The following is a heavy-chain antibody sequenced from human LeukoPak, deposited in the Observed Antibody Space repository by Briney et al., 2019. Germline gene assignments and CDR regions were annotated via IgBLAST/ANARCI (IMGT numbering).Heavy chain of an antibody. CDR1: GYTFTSYG. CDR3: ARDLGRGDFWSGYYTTGYYYYYMDV. V-gene: IGHV1-18*01. CDR2: ISAYNGNT. D-gene: IGHD3-3*01. Sequence: GASVKVSCKASGYTFTSYGISWVRQAPGQGLEWMGWISAYNGNTNYAQKLQGRVTMTTDTSTSTAYMELRSLRSDDTAVYYCARDLGRGDFWSGYYTTGYYYYYMDVWGKGTTVTVSS. J-gene: IGHJ6*03.